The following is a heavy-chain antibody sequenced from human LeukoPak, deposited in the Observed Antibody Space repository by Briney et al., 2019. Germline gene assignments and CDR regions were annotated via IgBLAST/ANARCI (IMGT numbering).Heavy chain of an antibody. CDR2: IHHDGRI. V-gene: IGHV4/OR15-8*01. J-gene: IGHJ5*02. D-gene: IGHD6-6*01. CDR3: ARGDYSSSRFDP. Sequence: SETLSLTCDVSGGSIDSTNWWNWVRQPPGKGLEWIGEIHHDGRINYNPSLKSRVTISVDTSKNQFSLKLSSVTAADTAVYYCARGDYSSSRFDPWGQGTLVTVSS. CDR1: GGSIDSTNW.